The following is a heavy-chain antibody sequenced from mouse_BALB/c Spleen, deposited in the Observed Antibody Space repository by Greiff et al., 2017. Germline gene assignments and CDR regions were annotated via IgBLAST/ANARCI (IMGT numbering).Heavy chain of an antibody. CDR1: GFTFSSYA. CDR3: ARAGGYYAMDY. CDR2: ISSGGSYT. V-gene: IGHV5-9-4*01. J-gene: IGHJ4*01. D-gene: IGHD1-1*02. Sequence: DVHLVESGGGLVKPGGSLKLSCAASGFTFSSYAMSWVRQSPEKRLEWVAEISSGGSYTYYPDTVTGRFTISRDNAKNTLYLEMSSLRSEDTAMYYCARAGGYYAMDYWGQGTSVTVSS.